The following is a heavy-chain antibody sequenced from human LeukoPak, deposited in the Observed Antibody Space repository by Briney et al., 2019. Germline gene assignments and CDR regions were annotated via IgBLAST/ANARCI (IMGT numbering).Heavy chain of an antibody. V-gene: IGHV1-2*02. CDR1: GYTFTDYY. J-gene: IGHJ6*02. Sequence: GASVKVSCKASGYTFTDYYIHWVRQVPGQGLEWMAWINPHSGDTNYAQNFQGRVTMTRDRSISTASLEMSSLRSDDTAVYFCAREPTALYNRALTPGYHAMDVWGQGTTVTVAS. D-gene: IGHD1-14*01. CDR2: INPHSGDT. CDR3: AREPTALYNRALTPGYHAMDV.